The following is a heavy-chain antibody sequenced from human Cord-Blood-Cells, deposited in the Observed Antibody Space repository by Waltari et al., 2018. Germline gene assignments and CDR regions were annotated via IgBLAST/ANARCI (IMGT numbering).Heavy chain of an antibody. D-gene: IGHD3-10*01. J-gene: IGHJ1*01. CDR3: ARDLDEDGSGSLAPFQH. CDR1: GGTFSSYA. Sequence: QVQLVQSGAEVKKPGSSVKVSCKASGGTFSSYAISWVRQAPGQGLEWMGGIIPIFGTANYAQNFQGRVTITADESTSTAYMELSSLRSEDTAVYYCARDLDEDGSGSLAPFQHWGQGTLVTVSS. V-gene: IGHV1-69*01. CDR2: IIPIFGTA.